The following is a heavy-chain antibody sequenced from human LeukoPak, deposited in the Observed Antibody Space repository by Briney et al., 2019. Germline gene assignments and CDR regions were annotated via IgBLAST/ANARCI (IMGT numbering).Heavy chain of an antibody. CDR2: INPNSGGT. V-gene: IGHV1-2*02. CDR1: GYTFTDYY. Sequence: ASVKVSCKASGYTFTDYYMHWVRQAPGQGLEWMGWINPNSGGTNYAQKFQGRVTMTRDTSISTAYMELSRLRADDTAVFCGASEEVIAAAGPTLDYWGQGALVTGSS. D-gene: IGHD6-13*01. J-gene: IGHJ4*02. CDR3: ASEEVIAAAGPTLDY.